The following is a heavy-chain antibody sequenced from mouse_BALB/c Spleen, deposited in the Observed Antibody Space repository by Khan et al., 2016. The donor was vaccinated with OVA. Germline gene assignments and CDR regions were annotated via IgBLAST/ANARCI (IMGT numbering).Heavy chain of an antibody. J-gene: IGHJ1*02. CDR2: IWGDGST. D-gene: IGHD1-1*01. CDR1: GFSLATYG. Sequence: QVQLKESGPGLVAPSQSLSITCTVSGFSLATYGVSWVRQPPGKGLEWLGIIWGDGSTNYHSALISRLSISKDYSKSQVFLKLNSLQTDGTATYSCAKFYYGRVSNCYFDVGGAATPVTGSS. CDR3: AKFYYGRVSNCYFDV. V-gene: IGHV2-3*01.